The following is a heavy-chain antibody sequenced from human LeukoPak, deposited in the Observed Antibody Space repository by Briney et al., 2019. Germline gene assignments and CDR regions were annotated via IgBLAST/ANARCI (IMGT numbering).Heavy chain of an antibody. J-gene: IGHJ6*02. Sequence: SETLTLTCTVSGGSISSYYWSWIRQPPGKGLEWIGYIYYSGSTNYNPSLTSRVTISVDTSKNQLSLTLSSVTAADTAVYYCAREVWGYGMDVWGQGTTVTVSS. CDR2: IYYSGST. V-gene: IGHV4-59*01. D-gene: IGHD3-16*01. CDR3: AREVWGYGMDV. CDR1: GGSISSYY.